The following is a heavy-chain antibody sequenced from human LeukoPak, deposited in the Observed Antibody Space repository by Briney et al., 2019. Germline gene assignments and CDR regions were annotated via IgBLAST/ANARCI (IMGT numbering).Heavy chain of an antibody. V-gene: IGHV3-33*01. CDR2: IWRDGSNK. Sequence: GGSLRLSCAASGFTFSIYGIHWVRQAPGKGLEWVAVIWRDGSNKYYADSVKGRFTISRDNSKNTLYLQMDSLRAEDTAVYYCARASGPLDYWGQGTLVTVSS. CDR3: ARASGPLDY. J-gene: IGHJ4*02. CDR1: GFTFSIYG. D-gene: IGHD6-19*01.